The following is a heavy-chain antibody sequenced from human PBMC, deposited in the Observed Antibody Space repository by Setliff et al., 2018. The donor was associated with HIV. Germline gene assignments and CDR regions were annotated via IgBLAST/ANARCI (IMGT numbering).Heavy chain of an antibody. V-gene: IGHV4-31*03. CDR2: IHYSGRT. D-gene: IGHD5-12*01. CDR1: GDSISSGGFF. Sequence: SETLSLTCTVSGDSISSGGFFCNWFRQYPEKGLEWIGWIHYSGRTNFNPSLRSRATISFDTSKNQFSLNLTSGTAADTAVYYCARRAFKDGYKRSYFDYWGQGTLVTVPS. J-gene: IGHJ4*02. CDR3: ARRAFKDGYKRSYFDY.